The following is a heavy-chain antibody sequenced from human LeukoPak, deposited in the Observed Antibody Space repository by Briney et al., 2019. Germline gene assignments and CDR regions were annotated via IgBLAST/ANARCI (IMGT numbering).Heavy chain of an antibody. Sequence: GGSLRLSCAASGFTFSSYAMSWVRQAPGKGLEWVSAISGSGGSTYYADSVKGRFTISRDNSKNTLYLQMNSLRAEDTAVYYCAKEEYYYGSGSWCRYGMDVWGQGTTVTVSS. J-gene: IGHJ6*02. CDR3: AKEEYYYGSGSWCRYGMDV. V-gene: IGHV3-23*01. CDR2: ISGSGGST. CDR1: GFTFSSYA. D-gene: IGHD3-10*01.